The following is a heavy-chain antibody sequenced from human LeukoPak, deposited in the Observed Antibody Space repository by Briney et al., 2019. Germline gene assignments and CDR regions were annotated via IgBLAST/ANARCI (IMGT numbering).Heavy chain of an antibody. V-gene: IGHV1-18*04. CDR2: ISAYNGNT. CDR3: ARAGRGYDSKGIDY. Sequence: ASVKVSCKASGYTFTGYYMHWVRQAPGQGLEWMGWISAYNGNTNYAQKFQGRVTMTTDTSTSTAYMELSSLRSEDTAVYYCARAGRGYDSKGIDYWGQGTLVTVSS. CDR1: GYTFTGYY. D-gene: IGHD5-12*01. J-gene: IGHJ4*02.